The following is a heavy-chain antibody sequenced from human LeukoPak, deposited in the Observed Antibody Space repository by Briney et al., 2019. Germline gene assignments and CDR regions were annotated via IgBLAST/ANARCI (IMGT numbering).Heavy chain of an antibody. J-gene: IGHJ4*02. V-gene: IGHV4-59*08. CDR2: IYYRGST. CDR3: ARQSYGDYFDY. Sequence: PSETLSLTCTVSGGSISSYYWSWIRQPPGKGVEWIGYIYYRGSTSYNPSLKSRVTILVDTSKNQFSLKLSSVTAADTAVYYCARQSYGDYFDYWGQGTLVTVSS. D-gene: IGHD4-17*01. CDR1: GGSISSYY.